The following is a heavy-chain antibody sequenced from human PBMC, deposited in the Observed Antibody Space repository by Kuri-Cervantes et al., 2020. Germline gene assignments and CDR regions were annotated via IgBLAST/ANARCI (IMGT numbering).Heavy chain of an antibody. CDR2: IYYSGST. V-gene: IGHV4-39*07. CDR1: GGSISSSSYY. J-gene: IGHJ4*02. D-gene: IGHD3-22*01. CDR3: ARDLPSGGYYDSSGHGGDY. Sequence: SETLSLTCTVSGGSISSSSYYWGWIRQPPGKGLEWIGSIYYSGSTYYNPSLKSRVTISVDTSKNQFSLKLSSVTAADTAVYYCARDLPSGGYYDSSGHGGDYWGQGTLVTVSS.